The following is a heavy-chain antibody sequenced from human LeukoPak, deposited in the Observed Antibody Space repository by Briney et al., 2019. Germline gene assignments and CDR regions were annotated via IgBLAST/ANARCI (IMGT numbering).Heavy chain of an antibody. CDR1: GFTFSGYA. CDR2: ISSDGSLE. CDR3: ARDPVPAAARHFDY. J-gene: IGHJ4*02. V-gene: IGHV3-30-3*01. D-gene: IGHD2-2*01. Sequence: GGSLRLSCAASGFTFSGYAMHWVRQAPGKGLEWLAVISSDGSLEYYADSVKGRITISRDNSKNTLYLQMNSLRPEDTAVYYCARDPVPAAARHFDYWGQGTLVTVSS.